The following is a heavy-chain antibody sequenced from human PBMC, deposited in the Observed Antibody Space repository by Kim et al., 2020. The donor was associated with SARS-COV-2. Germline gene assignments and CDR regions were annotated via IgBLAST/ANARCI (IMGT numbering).Heavy chain of an antibody. Sequence: SETLSLTCAVYGGSFSGYYWSWIRQPPGKGLEWIGEINHSGSTNYNPSLKSRVTISVDTSKNQFSLKLSSVTAADTAVYYCARGKYSSPHNWFDPWGQGT. D-gene: IGHD6-6*01. CDR1: GGSFSGYY. V-gene: IGHV4-34*01. CDR3: ARGKYSSPHNWFDP. CDR2: INHSGST. J-gene: IGHJ5*02.